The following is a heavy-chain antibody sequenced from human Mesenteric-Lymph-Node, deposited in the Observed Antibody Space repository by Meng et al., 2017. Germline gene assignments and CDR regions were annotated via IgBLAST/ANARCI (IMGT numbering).Heavy chain of an antibody. J-gene: IGHJ4*02. Sequence: SQTLSLTCAVDGGSFSGYYWSWIRQPPGKGLEWIGEINHSGSTNYNPSLKSRVTISVDTSKNQFSLKLSSVTAADTAVYYCARGLKSSSAFDYWGQGTLVTVSS. CDR3: ARGLKSSSAFDY. V-gene: IGHV4-34*01. CDR2: INHSGST. CDR1: GGSFSGYY.